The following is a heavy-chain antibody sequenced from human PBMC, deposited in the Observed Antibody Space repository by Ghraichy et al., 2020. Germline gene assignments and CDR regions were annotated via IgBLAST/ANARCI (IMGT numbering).Heavy chain of an antibody. V-gene: IGHV3-7*03. Sequence: GGSLRLSCAASGFTFSSYWMSWVRQAPGKGLEWVANIKQDGSEKYYVDSVKGRFTISRDNAKNSLYLQMNSLRAEDTAVYYCARAHGGAMAQDFDYWGQGTLVTVSS. CDR3: ARAHGGAMAQDFDY. J-gene: IGHJ4*02. CDR1: GFTFSSYW. D-gene: IGHD3-16*01. CDR2: IKQDGSEK.